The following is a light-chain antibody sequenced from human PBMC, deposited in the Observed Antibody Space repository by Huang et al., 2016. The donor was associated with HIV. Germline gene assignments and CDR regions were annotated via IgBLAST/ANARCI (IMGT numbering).Light chain of an antibody. CDR1: GNVSTY. CDR2: GAS. CDR3: QQRSNWPLT. J-gene: IGKJ4*01. Sequence: EIVMTQSPANLSLSPGDNATLFCRASGNVSTYLAWYQQRAGQAPRLLMSGASVRATETSSRFTASGSGEDFTLTISSLEPEDFAVYYCQQRSNWPLTFGGGTKVDIK. V-gene: IGKV3-11*01.